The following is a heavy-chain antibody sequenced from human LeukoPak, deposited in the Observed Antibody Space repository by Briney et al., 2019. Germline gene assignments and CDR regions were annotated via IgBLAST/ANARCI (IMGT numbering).Heavy chain of an antibody. CDR2: IIPILGIA. Sequence: ASVKVSCKASGGTFSSYTISWVRQAPGQGLEWMGRIIPILGIANYAQKFQGRVTITADKSTSTAYMEPSSLRSEDTAVYYCARDPTTVVTNFDYWGQGTLVTVSS. V-gene: IGHV1-69*04. CDR1: GGTFSSYT. CDR3: ARDPTTVVTNFDY. J-gene: IGHJ4*02. D-gene: IGHD4-23*01.